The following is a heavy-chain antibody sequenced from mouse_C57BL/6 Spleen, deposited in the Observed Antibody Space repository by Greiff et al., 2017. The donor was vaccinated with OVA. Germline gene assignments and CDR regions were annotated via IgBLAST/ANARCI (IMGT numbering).Heavy chain of an antibody. CDR3: ARRGYYGSSSFDY. Sequence: QVQLKESGAELMKPGASVKLSCKATGYTFTGYWIEWVKQRPGHGLEWIGEILPGSGSTNYTEKFKGKATFTADTSSNTAYMQLSSLTTEDSAIYYCARRGYYGSSSFDYWGQGTTLTVSS. V-gene: IGHV1-9*01. CDR1: GYTFTGYW. D-gene: IGHD1-1*01. CDR2: ILPGSGST. J-gene: IGHJ2*01.